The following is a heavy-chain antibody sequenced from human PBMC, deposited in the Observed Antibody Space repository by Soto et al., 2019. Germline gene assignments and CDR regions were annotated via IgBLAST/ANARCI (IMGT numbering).Heavy chain of an antibody. CDR2: ISYDGSNK. D-gene: IGHD3-10*01. Sequence: QVQLVESGGGVVQPGRSLRLSCAASGFTFSSYGMHWVRQAPGKGLEWVAVISYDGSNKYYADSVKGRFTISRDNAKNTLDLQLHSLRAEDTAVYYCAKARMGRGVITLSNRASEYVQHGGQGTLVTVSS. J-gene: IGHJ1*01. CDR1: GFTFSSYG. V-gene: IGHV3-30*18. CDR3: AKARMGRGVITLSNRASEYVQH.